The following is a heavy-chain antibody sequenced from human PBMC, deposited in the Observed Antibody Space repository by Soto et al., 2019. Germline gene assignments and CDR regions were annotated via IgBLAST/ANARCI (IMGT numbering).Heavy chain of an antibody. CDR2: ISYDGSNK. CDR3: ARLGGAYYYYYGMDV. V-gene: IGHV3-30-3*01. CDR1: VLTFMGYA. D-gene: IGHD3-16*01. Sequence: PGSSLRPSCSASVLTFMGYAMHWGRQAPGKGLEWVAVISYDGSNKYYADSVKRRFTISKDNSKNTLYLQMNSLRAEATAVYYCARLGGAYYYYYGMDVWGQGTTVTVSS. J-gene: IGHJ6*02.